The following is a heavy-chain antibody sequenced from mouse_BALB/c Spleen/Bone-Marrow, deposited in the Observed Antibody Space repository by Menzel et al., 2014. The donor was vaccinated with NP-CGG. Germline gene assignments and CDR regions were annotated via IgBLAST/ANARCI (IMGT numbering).Heavy chain of an antibody. V-gene: IGHV1-5*01. J-gene: IGHJ2*01. CDR2: IYPGNSDT. CDR3: TTLARTNFDY. D-gene: IGHD3-1*01. CDR1: GYTSSNYW. Sequence: SGTVLARPGAAVKMSCKASGYTSSNYWMHWVKQRPGQGLEWIGTIYPGNSDTTYNQKFKGKAKLTAVTSTSTAYMDLSSLTNEDSAVYYCTTLARTNFDYWGQGTTLTVSS.